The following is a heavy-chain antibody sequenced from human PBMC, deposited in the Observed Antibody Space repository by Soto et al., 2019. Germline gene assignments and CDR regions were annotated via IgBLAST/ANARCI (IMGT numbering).Heavy chain of an antibody. CDR1: GFTFSHYS. J-gene: IGHJ4*02. CDR3: TRWHGFADL. V-gene: IGHV3-23*01. Sequence: EVQLLESGGGLVQPGGSLRLSCAASGFTFSHYSMAWVRQTPEKGLEWVSGMSISGEKTFYADFVKGRFTVSRDSPKNTVYLQMNTLRAEDTAIYYCTRWHGFADLWGQGTLVTVSS. CDR2: MSISGEKT. D-gene: IGHD6-25*01.